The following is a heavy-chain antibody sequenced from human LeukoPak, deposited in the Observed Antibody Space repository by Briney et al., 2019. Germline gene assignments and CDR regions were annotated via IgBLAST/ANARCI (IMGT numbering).Heavy chain of an antibody. V-gene: IGHV3-48*03. CDR3: ATCLVYCGGDCSDY. CDR2: ISSSGSTI. Sequence: GGSLRLSCAASGFTFSSYEMNWVRQAPGKGLEWVSYISSSGSTIYYADSVKGRFTISRDNAKNSLYLQMNSLRAEDTAVYYCATCLVYCGGDCSDYWGQGTLVTVSS. CDR1: GFTFSSYE. J-gene: IGHJ4*02. D-gene: IGHD2-21*01.